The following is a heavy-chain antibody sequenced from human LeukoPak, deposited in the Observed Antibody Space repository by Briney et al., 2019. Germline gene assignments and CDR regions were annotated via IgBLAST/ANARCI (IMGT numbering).Heavy chain of an antibody. D-gene: IGHD4-17*01. CDR3: AGRTTVTHYYYYYMDV. CDR1: GGTFSSYA. CDR2: IIPIFGTA. J-gene: IGHJ6*03. V-gene: IGHV1-69*13. Sequence: ASVKVSCKASGGTFSSYAISWVRQAPGQGLEWMGGIIPIFGTANYAQKFQGRDTITADESTSTAYMELSSLRSEDTAVYYCAGRTTVTHYYYYYMDVWGKGTTVTVSS.